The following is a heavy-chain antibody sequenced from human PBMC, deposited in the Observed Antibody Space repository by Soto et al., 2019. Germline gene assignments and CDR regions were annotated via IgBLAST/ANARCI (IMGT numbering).Heavy chain of an antibody. D-gene: IGHD2-21*02. CDR1: GFTFSRYS. V-gene: IGHV3-21*01. J-gene: IGHJ6*02. Sequence: PGGSPRLSCAASGFTFSRYSMHWVRQAPGKWLEWVSSIGTRSDIYYADSVKGRFTISRDNAKNSLSLQMNSMTAEDSAVYYCAREETAWPLAYGLDVWGQGTTVTVSS. CDR3: AREETAWPLAYGLDV. CDR2: IGTRSDI.